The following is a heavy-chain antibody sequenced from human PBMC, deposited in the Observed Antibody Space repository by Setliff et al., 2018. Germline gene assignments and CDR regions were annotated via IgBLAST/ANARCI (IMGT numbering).Heavy chain of an antibody. D-gene: IGHD3-22*01. V-gene: IGHV3-30*04. CDR1: GFTFSTYE. Sequence: GGSLRLSCAASGFTFSTYEMNWVRQAPGKGLEWVAVISYDGSDKYYADSVKGRFTISRDNSKNTLYLQMNSLRAEDTAVYYCATGKYYYDSSGKGETDEFDYWGQGTLVTVSS. CDR3: ATGKYYYDSSGKGETDEFDY. J-gene: IGHJ4*02. CDR2: ISYDGSDK.